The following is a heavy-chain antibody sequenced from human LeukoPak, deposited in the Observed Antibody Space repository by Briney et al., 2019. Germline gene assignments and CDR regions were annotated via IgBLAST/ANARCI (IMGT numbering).Heavy chain of an antibody. CDR1: GGSISSSSYY. Sequence: KTSETLSLTCTVSGGSISSSSYYWGWIRQPPGKGLEWIGSIYYSGTTYYNPSLKSRVTISVDTSKSQFSLKLSSVTAADTAVYYCARHKGGYCGSTSCIYYGMDVWGQGTTVTVSS. CDR2: IYYSGTT. J-gene: IGHJ6*02. D-gene: IGHD2-2*03. CDR3: ARHKGGYCGSTSCIYYGMDV. V-gene: IGHV4-39*01.